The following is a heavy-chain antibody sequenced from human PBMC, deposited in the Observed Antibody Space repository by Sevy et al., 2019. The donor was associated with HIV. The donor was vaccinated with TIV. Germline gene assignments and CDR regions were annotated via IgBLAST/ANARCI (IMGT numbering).Heavy chain of an antibody. Sequence: ASVKVSCKVSGYTLTELSMHWVRQPPGKGLEWMGRFDRVDGETIYAQKFLGRLTMTEDTSTDTAYMDLSSLRSEDTAVYYCATEDITMIPYGLDVWGQGTTVTVSS. CDR2: FDRVDGET. J-gene: IGHJ6*02. CDR1: GYTLTELS. D-gene: IGHD3-22*01. V-gene: IGHV1-24*01. CDR3: ATEDITMIPYGLDV.